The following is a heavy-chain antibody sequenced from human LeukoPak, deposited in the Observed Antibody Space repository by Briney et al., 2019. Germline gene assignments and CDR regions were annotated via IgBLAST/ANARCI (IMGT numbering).Heavy chain of an antibody. J-gene: IGHJ4*02. Sequence: GGSLRLSCAASGFTFSSYAMSWVRQAQGKGLEWVSVIYSGGSTYYADSVKGRFTISRDNSKSTLYLQMNSLRAEDTAVYYCARGTTVTSPFDYWGQGTLVTVSS. CDR3: ARGTTVTSPFDY. D-gene: IGHD4-17*01. CDR2: IYSGGST. CDR1: GFTFSSYA. V-gene: IGHV3-66*01.